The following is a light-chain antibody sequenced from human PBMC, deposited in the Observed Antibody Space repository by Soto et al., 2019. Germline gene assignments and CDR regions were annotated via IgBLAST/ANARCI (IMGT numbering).Light chain of an antibody. CDR2: GAS. J-gene: IGKJ1*01. Sequence: EIVMTQSPATLSVSPGERATLSCRASQSVSSNLAWYQQGPGQAPRLLIYGASTRATGIPGRFSGSGSGTEFTLTISSLQSEDFAVYYCHQYDNWPQTFGQGTKVDIK. CDR3: HQYDNWPQT. V-gene: IGKV3-15*01. CDR1: QSVSSN.